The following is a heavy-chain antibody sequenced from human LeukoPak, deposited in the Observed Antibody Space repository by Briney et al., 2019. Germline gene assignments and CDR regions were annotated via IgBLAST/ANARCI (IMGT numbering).Heavy chain of an antibody. CDR2: ISSSSDYI. CDR1: GFTFNNYI. CDR3: ARVALVSGPSYGSESEAADY. J-gene: IGHJ4*02. D-gene: IGHD3-10*01. V-gene: IGHV3-21*01. Sequence: GGSLRLSCAASGFTFNNYIMNWVRQAPGKGLEWVSSISSSSDYIYYADSVKGRFTISRDNAKNSLYLQMNSLRAEDTAVYYCARVALVSGPSYGSESEAADYWGQGTLVTVSS.